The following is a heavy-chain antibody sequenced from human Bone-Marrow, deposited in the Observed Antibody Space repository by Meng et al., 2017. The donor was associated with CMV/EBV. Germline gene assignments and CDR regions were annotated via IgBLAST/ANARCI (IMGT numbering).Heavy chain of an antibody. V-gene: IGHV3-30-3*01. D-gene: IGHD2-15*01. CDR2: ISYDGSNK. CDR1: GFTFSSYA. Sequence: GESLKISCAASGFTFSSYAMHWVRQAPGKGLEWVAVISYDGSNKYYADSVKGRFTISRDNSKNTLYLQMNSLRAEDTAVYYCARGGRGSGDIWGQGTMVTVSS. CDR3: ARGGRGSGDI. J-gene: IGHJ3*02.